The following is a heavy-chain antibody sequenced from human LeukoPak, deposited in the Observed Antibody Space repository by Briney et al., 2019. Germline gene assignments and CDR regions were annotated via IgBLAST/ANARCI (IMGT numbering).Heavy chain of an antibody. CDR1: GFTFSDYY. CDR3: ARDYCSGGSCYSDY. V-gene: IGHV3-11*06. CDR2: ISSSSSYT. D-gene: IGHD2-15*01. Sequence: GGSLILSCAASGFTFSDYYMSWIRQAPGKGLEWVSYISSSSSYTNYADSVKGRFTISRDNAKNSLYLQMNSLRAEDTAVYYCARDYCSGGSCYSDYWGQGTLVTVSS. J-gene: IGHJ4*02.